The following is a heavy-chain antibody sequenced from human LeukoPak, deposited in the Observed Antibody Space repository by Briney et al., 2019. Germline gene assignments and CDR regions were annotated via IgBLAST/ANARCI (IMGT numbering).Heavy chain of an antibody. CDR2: INPSGGST. CDR3: ARDAPILTGYYEFDP. CDR1: GYTFTSYG. J-gene: IGHJ5*02. D-gene: IGHD3-9*01. V-gene: IGHV1-46*01. Sequence: ASVKVSCKASGYTFTSYGISWVRQAPGQGLEWMGIINPSGGSTSYAQKFQGRVTMTRDMSTSTVYMELSSLRSEDTAVYYCARDAPILTGYYEFDPWGQGTLVTVSS.